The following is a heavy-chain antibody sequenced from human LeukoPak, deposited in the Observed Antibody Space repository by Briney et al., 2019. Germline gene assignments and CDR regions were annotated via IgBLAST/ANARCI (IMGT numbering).Heavy chain of an antibody. J-gene: IGHJ3*02. D-gene: IGHD4-17*01. V-gene: IGHV3-23*01. CDR2: IRGSGGGT. CDR3: ARDPNGDYIGAFDM. CDR1: GFIFSNYA. Sequence: GGSLRLSCAASGFIFSNYALMWLRQSPGKGLEWVSAIRGSGGGTFYADSVKGRSTISRDNSKNTLYLQMSGLRAEDTAVYYCARDPNGDYIGAFDMWGRGTLVTVSS.